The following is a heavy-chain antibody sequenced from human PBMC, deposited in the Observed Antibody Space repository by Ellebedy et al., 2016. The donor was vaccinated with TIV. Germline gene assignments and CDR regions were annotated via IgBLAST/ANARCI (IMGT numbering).Heavy chain of an antibody. CDR2: IRSQANSYAT. V-gene: IGHV3-73*01. J-gene: IGHJ4*02. CDR3: TRRGVSGGITFDY. D-gene: IGHD1-20*01. CDR1: GFTFSGSA. Sequence: GGSLRLXCAASGFTFSGSAMHWARQSSGKGLEWIGRIRSQANSYATAYAPSVKGRFFISRDDSKNKAYLHMNSLNTEDSAVYYCTRRGVSGGITFDYWGQGTLVTVSS.